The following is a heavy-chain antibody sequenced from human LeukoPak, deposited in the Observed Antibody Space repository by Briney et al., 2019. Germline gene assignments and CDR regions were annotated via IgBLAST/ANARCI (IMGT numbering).Heavy chain of an antibody. J-gene: IGHJ6*03. CDR2: IYYSGST. Sequence: PSETLSLTCSVSGGSIRRYYWSWIRQPPGKGLEWIGDIYYSGSTKYNPSLKSRVTISVDTSKNQFSLRLSSVTAADTAVYYCARDWGVSARPGYMDVWGKGTTVTVSS. CDR1: GGSIRRYY. V-gene: IGHV4-59*01. CDR3: ARDWGVSARPGYMDV. D-gene: IGHD6-6*01.